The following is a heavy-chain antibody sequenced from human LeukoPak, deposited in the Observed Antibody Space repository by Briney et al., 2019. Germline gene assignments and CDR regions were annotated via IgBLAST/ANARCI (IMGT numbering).Heavy chain of an antibody. CDR2: IYYSGST. D-gene: IGHD6-13*01. J-gene: IGHJ4*02. Sequence: PSQTLSLTCTVSGGSISSGSYYWSWIRQPAGKGLEWIGSIYYSGSTNYNPSPKSRVTISVDTSKNQFSLKLSSVTAADTAVYYCARTPQSIAAAAVYYFDYWGQGTLVTVSS. CDR3: ARTPQSIAAAAVYYFDY. V-gene: IGHV4-61*02. CDR1: GGSISSGSYY.